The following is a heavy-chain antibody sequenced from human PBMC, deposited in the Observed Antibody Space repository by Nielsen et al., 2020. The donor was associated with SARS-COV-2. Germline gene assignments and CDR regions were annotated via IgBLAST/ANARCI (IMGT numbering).Heavy chain of an antibody. V-gene: IGHV3-9*01. CDR1: GFTFDDYA. J-gene: IGHJ6*01. CDR2: ISWNSVTI. CDR3: TLLQEHL. Sequence: GGSLRLSCAVSGFTFDDYAMHWVRQAPGKGLDWVSGISWNSVTIDYADSVRGRFTISRDNAKNSLYLQMTSLHQGPIGLPPGTLLQEHLWG.